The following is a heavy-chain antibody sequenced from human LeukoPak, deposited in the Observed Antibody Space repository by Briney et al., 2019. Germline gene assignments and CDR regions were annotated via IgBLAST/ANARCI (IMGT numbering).Heavy chain of an antibody. CDR2: FDPEDSET. D-gene: IGHD2-15*01. CDR1: GYTLTELS. CDR3: ATGSRASYCSGGSCYSSNAFDI. V-gene: IGHV1-24*01. Sequence: ASVKVSCKVSGYTLTELSMHWVRQAPGKGLEWMGGFDPEDSETIYAQKFQGRVTMTEDTSTDTAYMELSSLRSEDTAVYYCATGSRASYCSGGSCYSSNAFDIWGQGTMVTVSS. J-gene: IGHJ3*02.